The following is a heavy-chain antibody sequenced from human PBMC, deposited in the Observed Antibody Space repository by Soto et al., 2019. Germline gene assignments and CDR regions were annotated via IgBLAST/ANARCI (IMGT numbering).Heavy chain of an antibody. D-gene: IGHD7-27*01. CDR3: ARGRYCLTGRCFPNWFDS. Sequence: SETLSLTCSVSGDSISNLDYFWAWIRQPPGQSLEYIGYIYKSATTYYNPSFESRVAISVDTSKSQFSLNVTSVTAADTAVYFCARGRYCLTGRCFPNWFDSWGQGALVTVSS. CDR2: IYKSATT. V-gene: IGHV4-30-4*01. J-gene: IGHJ5*01. CDR1: GDSISNLDYF.